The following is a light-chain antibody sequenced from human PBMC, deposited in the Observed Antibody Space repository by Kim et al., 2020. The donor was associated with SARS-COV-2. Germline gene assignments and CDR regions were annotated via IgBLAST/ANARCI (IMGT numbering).Light chain of an antibody. V-gene: IGKV3-15*01. CDR1: QSVYSP. J-gene: IGKJ1*01. CDR3: QQYYYWRS. Sequence: LSGAPGETATLSCRASQSVYSPLAWYQQKPGRTPRLLIYAASTRATGIPARFSGSGSGTDFTLTISSLQSEDFGVYYCQQYYYWRSFGQGTEVEI. CDR2: AAS.